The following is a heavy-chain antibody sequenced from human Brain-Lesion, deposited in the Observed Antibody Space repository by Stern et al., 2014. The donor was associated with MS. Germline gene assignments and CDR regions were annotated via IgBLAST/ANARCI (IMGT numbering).Heavy chain of an antibody. CDR3: AKWPHHIAVAGTRYFQH. CDR1: GFSFRTYA. V-gene: IGHV3-23*04. CDR2: ISGRGGRT. D-gene: IGHD6-19*01. J-gene: IGHJ1*01. Sequence: EVHLVESGGGLVQPGGSLRLSCAASGFSFRTYAMSWVRPTPGKGLQWVSFISGRGGRTSSADSVKGRFTISRDNSKNTLYLQMDSLRADDTAVYYCAKWPHHIAVAGTRYFQHWGQGTLVTVSS.